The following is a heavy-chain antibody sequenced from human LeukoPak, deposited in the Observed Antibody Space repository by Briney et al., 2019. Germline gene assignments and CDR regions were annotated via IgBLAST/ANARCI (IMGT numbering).Heavy chain of an antibody. CDR2: IYYSANT. D-gene: IGHD5-12*01. CDR3: ARVLSGYGIFDY. CDR1: GGSLSSDGYY. V-gene: IGHV4-30-4*08. Sequence: PSQTLSLTCTVSGGSLSSDGYYWSWIRHPPGKGLEWLVYIYYSANTYYSPSLKSRVTVSVDTSKNRFSRKLSSVTAADTAMYYCARVLSGYGIFDYWGQGTLVTVSS. J-gene: IGHJ4*02.